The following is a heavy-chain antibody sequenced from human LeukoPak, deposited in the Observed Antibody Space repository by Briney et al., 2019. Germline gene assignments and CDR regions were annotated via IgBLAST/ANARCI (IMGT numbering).Heavy chain of an antibody. J-gene: IGHJ3*02. CDR2: ISTYNGNT. CDR3: ARVMTSVITAHAFEI. Sequence: ASVKVSCKASGYIFTNYAIGWVRQAPGQGLEGMGWISTYNGNTNYAQKLQGRVTMTTDTPTNIAYMELRSLRSDDTAVYYCARVMTSVITAHAFEIWGQGTMVTVS. CDR1: GYIFTNYA. V-gene: IGHV1-18*01. D-gene: IGHD4-23*01.